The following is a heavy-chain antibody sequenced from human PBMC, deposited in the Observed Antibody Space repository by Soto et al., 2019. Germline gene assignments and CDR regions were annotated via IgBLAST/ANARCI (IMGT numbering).Heavy chain of an antibody. CDR1: GFSLSTSGAA. CDR3: AHRATMTIFGLIIDNGIWFDP. V-gene: IGHV2-5*02. Sequence: QINLIESGPTLVKPTQTLTLTCTFSGFSLSTSGAAVGWVRQPPGRALEWLALIYWDGDKRYNASLGNRLTITKDTSMNQWVLTLTNVDPADTATYYCAHRATMTIFGLIIDNGIWFDPWGQGTRVIVSS. J-gene: IGHJ5*02. CDR2: IYWDGDK. D-gene: IGHD3-3*01.